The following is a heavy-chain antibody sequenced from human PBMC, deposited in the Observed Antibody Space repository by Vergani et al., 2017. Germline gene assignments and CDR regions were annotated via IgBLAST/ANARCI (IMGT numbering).Heavy chain of an antibody. CDR1: GGSISSGSYY. Sequence: QVQLQESGPGLVKPSQTLSLTCTVSGGSISSGSYYWSWIRQPAGKGLEWIGRIYTSGSTNYNPSLKSRVTISVDTSKNQFSLKLRSVTAADTAVYYCSGDRSSGEGYYDNYMDVWGKGTTVTVSS. J-gene: IGHJ6*03. V-gene: IGHV4-61*02. D-gene: IGHD3-16*01. CDR2: IYTSGST. CDR3: SGDRSSGEGYYDNYMDV.